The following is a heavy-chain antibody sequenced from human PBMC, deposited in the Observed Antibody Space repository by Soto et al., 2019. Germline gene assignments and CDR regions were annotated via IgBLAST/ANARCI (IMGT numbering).Heavy chain of an antibody. V-gene: IGHV4-59*01. CDR2: IHYSGTT. Sequence: SETLSLTRTVSGGSMRNYFWTWIRQPPGKGLEWIGYIHYSGTTSFFPSYNPSLRSRVTISEGTSKNQFSLKLLSVTTADTAVYFCAAGEASSRNLAPYYLDFWGQGTLVTVSS. CDR3: AAGEASSRNLAPYYLDF. D-gene: IGHD6-13*01. CDR1: GGSMRNYF. J-gene: IGHJ4*02.